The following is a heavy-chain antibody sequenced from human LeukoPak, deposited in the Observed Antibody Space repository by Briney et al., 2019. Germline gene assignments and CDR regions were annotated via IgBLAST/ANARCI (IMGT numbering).Heavy chain of an antibody. CDR3: ARDKSGLRYFDWFFDY. Sequence: GGSLRLSCAASGFTFSSYSMNWVRQAPGKGLEWVSSISSSSSYIYYADSVKGRFTIPRDNAKNSLYLQMHSLGAEDTAVYYCARDKSGLRYFDWFFDYWGQGTLVTVSS. CDR2: ISSSSSYI. D-gene: IGHD3-9*01. CDR1: GFTFSSYS. V-gene: IGHV3-21*01. J-gene: IGHJ4*02.